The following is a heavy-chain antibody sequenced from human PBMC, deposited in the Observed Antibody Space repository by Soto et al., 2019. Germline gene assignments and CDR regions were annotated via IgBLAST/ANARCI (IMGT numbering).Heavy chain of an antibody. Sequence: ASVKVSCKASGYTFTSYGISWVRQAPGQGLEWMGWISAYNGNTNYAQKLQGRVTMTTDTSTSTAYMELRSLRSDDTAVYYCARVSFNPKYCDFWSGYSPFDYWGRGPLGTVSS. J-gene: IGHJ4*02. D-gene: IGHD3-3*01. CDR3: ARVSFNPKYCDFWSGYSPFDY. CDR2: ISAYNGNT. V-gene: IGHV1-18*04. CDR1: GYTFTSYG.